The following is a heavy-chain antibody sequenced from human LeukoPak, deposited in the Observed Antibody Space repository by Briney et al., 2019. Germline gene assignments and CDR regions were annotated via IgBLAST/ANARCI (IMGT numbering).Heavy chain of an antibody. CDR2: IYYSGST. CDR3: ARSTLYYDFWSGYYTDYGMDV. D-gene: IGHD3-3*01. J-gene: IGHJ6*02. CDR1: GGSISSYY. Sequence: SETLSLTCTVSGGSISSYYWSWIRQPPGKGLEWIGYIYYSGSTNYNPSLKSRVTISVDTSKNQFSLKLSSVTAADTAVYYCARSTLYYDFWSGYYTDYGMDVWGQGTTVTVSS. V-gene: IGHV4-59*08.